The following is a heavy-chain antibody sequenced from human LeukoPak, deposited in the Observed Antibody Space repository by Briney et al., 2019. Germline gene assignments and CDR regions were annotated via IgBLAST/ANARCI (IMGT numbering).Heavy chain of an antibody. CDR3: ARVRSVVPPSDAFDI. D-gene: IGHD3-22*01. CDR1: GYTFGGYY. J-gene: IGHJ3*02. V-gene: IGHV1-2*02. CDR2: INPNSGGT. Sequence: ASVKVSCKASGYTFGGYYLHWLRQAPGQGLEWMGWINPNSGGTNYAQNFQGRVTMTRDTSISTAYMELSELRSDDTAVYYCARVRSVVPPSDAFDIWGQGTMVTVSS.